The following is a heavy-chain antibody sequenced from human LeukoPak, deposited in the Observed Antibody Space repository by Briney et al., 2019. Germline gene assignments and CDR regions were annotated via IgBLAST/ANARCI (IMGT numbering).Heavy chain of an antibody. J-gene: IGHJ6*02. V-gene: IGHV3-21*01. D-gene: IGHD3-3*01. CDR1: GFTFSSYS. CDR2: ISSSSSYI. Sequence: PGGSLRLSCAASGFTFSSYSMNWVRQAPGKGLEWVSSISSSSSYIYYADSVKGRFTISRDNAKNSLYLQMNSLRAEDTAVYYCARVFAVVQQGDGMDVWGQGTTVTVSS. CDR3: ARVFAVVQQGDGMDV.